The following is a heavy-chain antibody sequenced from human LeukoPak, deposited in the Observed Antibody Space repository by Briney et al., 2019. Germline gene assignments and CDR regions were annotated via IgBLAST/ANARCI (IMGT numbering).Heavy chain of an antibody. V-gene: IGHV3-21*01. CDR3: ARGPSGYVATSFDY. CDR1: GFTFSSYS. Sequence: GGSLRLSCAASGFTFSSYSMNWVRQAPGKGLEWVSSISSSSSSYMSYADSVKGRFTISRDNAKNSLYLQMNSLRAEDTAVYYCARGPSGYVATSFDYWGQGTLVTVSS. J-gene: IGHJ4*02. D-gene: IGHD5-12*01. CDR2: ISSSSSSYM.